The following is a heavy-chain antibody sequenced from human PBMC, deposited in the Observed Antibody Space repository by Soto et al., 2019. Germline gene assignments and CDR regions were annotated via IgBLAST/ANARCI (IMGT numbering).Heavy chain of an antibody. CDR1: GFSFSDAW. CDR2: IKRQTEGGTT. D-gene: IGHD4-17*01. V-gene: IGHV3-15*07. Sequence: GGSLRLSCVGSGFSFSDAWMSWARQAPGKGLEWVGRIKRQTEGGTTDYPASVKGRFIISRDDSENTLYLQMNSLKTEDTAVYNCAKDPLRVRGHGHNWFDPWGQGTLVTVSS. CDR3: AKDPLRVRGHGHNWFDP. J-gene: IGHJ5*02.